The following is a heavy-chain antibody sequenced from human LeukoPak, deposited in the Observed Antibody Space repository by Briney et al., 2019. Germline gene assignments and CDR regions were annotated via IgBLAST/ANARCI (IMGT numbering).Heavy chain of an antibody. Sequence: GGSLRLSCAASGFTFSSFDMIWVRQAPGKGLEWVSAITYSGATTNYADSVKGRFTISRDNSKNTLFLQMNSLRAEDTAVYYCAKAVAVALDYWGQGTLVTVSS. CDR2: ITYSGATT. J-gene: IGHJ4*02. V-gene: IGHV3-23*01. D-gene: IGHD6-19*01. CDR1: GFTFSSFD. CDR3: AKAVAVALDY.